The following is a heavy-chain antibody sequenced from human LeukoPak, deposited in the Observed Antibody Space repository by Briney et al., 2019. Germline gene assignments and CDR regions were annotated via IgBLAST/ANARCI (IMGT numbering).Heavy chain of an antibody. CDR3: AKGHYDSSGAAADY. CDR2: ISFDGNNK. J-gene: IGHJ4*02. CDR1: GFTFSNYG. Sequence: GGSLRLSCAASGFTFSNYGMHWVRQAPGKGLEWVAVISFDGNNKYYADSVKGRFTISRDNSKNTLYLQVNSLRAEDTAVYYCAKGHYDSSGAAADYWGQGTLVTVSS. D-gene: IGHD3-22*01. V-gene: IGHV3-30*18.